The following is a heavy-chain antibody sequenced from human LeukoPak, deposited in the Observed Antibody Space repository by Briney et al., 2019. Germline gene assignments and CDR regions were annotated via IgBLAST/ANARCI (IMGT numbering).Heavy chain of an antibody. CDR1: GYTFTSYG. CDR3: ARSIAAAGAMELDY. J-gene: IGHJ4*02. V-gene: IGHV1-18*01. D-gene: IGHD6-13*01. CDR2: ISAYNGNT. Sequence: ASVKVSCKASGYTFTSYGISWVRPAPGQGLEWMGWISAYNGNTNYAQKLQGRVTMTTDTSTSTAYMELRSLRSDDTAVYYCARSIAAAGAMELDYWGQGTLVTVSS.